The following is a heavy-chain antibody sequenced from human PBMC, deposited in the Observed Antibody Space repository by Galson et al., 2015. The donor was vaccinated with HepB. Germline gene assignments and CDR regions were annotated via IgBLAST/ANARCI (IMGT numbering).Heavy chain of an antibody. CDR1: GGSFSGYY. Sequence: SETLSLTCAVYGGSFSGYYWSWIRQPPGKGLEWIGEINHSGSTNYNPSLKSRVTISVDTSKNQFSLKLSSVTAADTAVYYCARGMGRGVRGVNFDYWGQGTLVTVSS. D-gene: IGHD3-10*01. CDR3: ARGMGRGVRGVNFDY. V-gene: IGHV4-34*01. CDR2: INHSGST. J-gene: IGHJ4*02.